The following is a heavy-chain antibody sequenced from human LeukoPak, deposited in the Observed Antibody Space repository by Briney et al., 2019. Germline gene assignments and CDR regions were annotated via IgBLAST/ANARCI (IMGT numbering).Heavy chain of an antibody. CDR2: ISAYNGNT. CDR1: GYTFTSYG. CDR3: ARYDWSYSDENFDY. Sequence: GASVKVSCKASGYTFTSYGISWVRQAPGQGLEWMGWISAYNGNTNYAQKLQGRVTMTTDTSTSTAYTELRSLRSDDTAVYYCARYDWSYSDENFDYWGQGTLVTVSS. V-gene: IGHV1-18*01. J-gene: IGHJ4*02. D-gene: IGHD1-1*01.